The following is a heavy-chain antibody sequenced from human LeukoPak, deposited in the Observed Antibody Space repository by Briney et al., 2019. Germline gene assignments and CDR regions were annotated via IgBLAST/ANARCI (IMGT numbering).Heavy chain of an antibody. CDR1: GYSFTSYW. J-gene: IGHJ4*02. D-gene: IGHD6-13*01. CDR2: IYPGDSDT. Sequence: GESLKISCKGSGYSFTSYWIGWVRQMPGKGLEWMGIIYPGDSDTRYSPSFQGQVTISADKSISTAYLQWSSLKASDIAMYYCARQYSSSWKGLDYWGQGTLVTVSS. CDR3: ARQYSSSWKGLDY. V-gene: IGHV5-51*01.